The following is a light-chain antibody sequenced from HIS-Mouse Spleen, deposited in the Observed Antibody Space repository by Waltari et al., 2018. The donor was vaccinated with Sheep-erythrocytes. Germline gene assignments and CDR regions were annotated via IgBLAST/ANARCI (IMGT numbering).Light chain of an antibody. CDR3: CSYAGSYTFVV. CDR2: DVS. Sequence: QSALTQPRSVSGSTGQSVTISCTGTSSDVGGSNYVSWYQQHPGKAPKLMIYDVSKRPSGVPDRFSGSKSGNTASLTISGLQAEDEADYYCCSYAGSYTFVVFGGGTKLTVL. V-gene: IGLV2-11*01. J-gene: IGLJ2*01. CDR1: SSDVGGSNY.